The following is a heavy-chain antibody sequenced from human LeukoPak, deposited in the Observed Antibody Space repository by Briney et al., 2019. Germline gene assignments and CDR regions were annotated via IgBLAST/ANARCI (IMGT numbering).Heavy chain of an antibody. J-gene: IGHJ4*02. Sequence: PGGSLRLSCAASGFTFSSYWMSWVRQAPGKGLEWVANIKQDGSEKYYVDSVKGRFTISRDNAKNSLYLQMNSLRAEDTAVYYCARGLSGYSSGWTDYWGQGTLVTVSP. V-gene: IGHV3-7*01. CDR3: ARGLSGYSSGWTDY. CDR1: GFTFSSYW. D-gene: IGHD6-19*01. CDR2: IKQDGSEK.